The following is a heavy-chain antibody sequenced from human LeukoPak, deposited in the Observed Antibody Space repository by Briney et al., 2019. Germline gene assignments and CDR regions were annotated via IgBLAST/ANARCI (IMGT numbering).Heavy chain of an antibody. D-gene: IGHD6-13*01. CDR2: IYYSGST. CDR1: AASMSGYL. J-gene: IGHJ1*01. CDR3: ARSLTSSWYGYCQH. V-gene: IGHV4-59*01. Sequence: SETLSLTCTFTAASMSGYLWSWLRQPPGKGLEWIGYIYYSGSTNYNPSLKSRVTISVDTSKNQFSLKLSSVTAADTAVYYCARSLTSSWYGYCQHWGQGTLVTVSS.